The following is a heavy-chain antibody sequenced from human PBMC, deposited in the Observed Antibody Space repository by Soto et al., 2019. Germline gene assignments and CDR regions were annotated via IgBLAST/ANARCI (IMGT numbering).Heavy chain of an antibody. CDR1: GYTLTSYF. V-gene: IGHV1-18*01. CDR3: ARQNYYSGMDL. CDR2: ISAYNGNT. Sequence: QVQLVQSGDEVKKPGASVKVSCKASGYTLTSYFITWVRQAPGRGLEWMGWISAYNGNTNYAQMLQGRVTMTADTSTATAYMEMRSLRSDDTAVYYCARQNYYSGMDLWGQGTTVTVSS. J-gene: IGHJ6*02.